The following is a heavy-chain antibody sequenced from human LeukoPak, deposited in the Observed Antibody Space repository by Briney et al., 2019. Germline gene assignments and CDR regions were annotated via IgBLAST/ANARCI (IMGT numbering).Heavy chain of an antibody. CDR3: ARENNPIGSGSYVDY. D-gene: IGHD3-10*01. V-gene: IGHV4-34*01. CDR2: INHSGST. CDR1: GGSFSGYY. J-gene: IGHJ4*02. Sequence: SETLSLTCAVYGGSFSGYYWSWIRQPPGKGLEWIGEINHSGSTNYNPSLKSRVTISVDTSKNQFSLKLSSVTAADTAVYYCARENNPIGSGSYVDYWGQGTLVTVSS.